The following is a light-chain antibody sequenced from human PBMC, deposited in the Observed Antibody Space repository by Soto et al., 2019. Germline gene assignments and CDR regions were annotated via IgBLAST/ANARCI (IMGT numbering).Light chain of an antibody. CDR1: QSVSSK. Sequence: EIVLTQSPGTLSVSPGERATLSCRASQSVSSKLAWYQQKPGQAPRLLFYGASTGATGIPARFSGSGSETEFTLSISSLQSEDFSVYYYQQYNNWPGTFGQGTKVDIK. V-gene: IGKV3-15*01. CDR2: GAS. CDR3: QQYNNWPGT. J-gene: IGKJ1*01.